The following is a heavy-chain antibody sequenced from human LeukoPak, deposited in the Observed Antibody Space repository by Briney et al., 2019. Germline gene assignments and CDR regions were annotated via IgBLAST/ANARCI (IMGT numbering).Heavy chain of an antibody. J-gene: IGHJ4*02. V-gene: IGHV3-30-3*01. CDR2: ISYDGSNK. CDR3: ARDLLSTGWFGELLPPGY. Sequence: GRSLRLSCAASGFTFSSYAMHWVRQAPGKGLGWVAVISYDGSNKYYADFVKGRFTISRDNSKNTLYLQMNSLRAEDTAVYYCARDLLSTGWFGELLPPGYWGQGTLVTVSS. CDR1: GFTFSSYA. D-gene: IGHD3-10*01.